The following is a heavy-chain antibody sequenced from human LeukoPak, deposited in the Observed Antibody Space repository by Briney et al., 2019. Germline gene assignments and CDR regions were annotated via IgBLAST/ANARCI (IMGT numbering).Heavy chain of an antibody. Sequence: SETLSLTCTVSGGSISSGGYYWSWIRQPPGKGLEWIGYIYYSGSTYYNPSLKSRVTISVDTSKNQFSLKLSSVTAADTAVYYCAREGINNNWFDPWGQGTLVTVSS. V-gene: IGHV4-30-4*01. J-gene: IGHJ5*02. CDR1: GGSISSGGYY. CDR3: AREGINNNWFDP. D-gene: IGHD2-15*01. CDR2: IYYSGST.